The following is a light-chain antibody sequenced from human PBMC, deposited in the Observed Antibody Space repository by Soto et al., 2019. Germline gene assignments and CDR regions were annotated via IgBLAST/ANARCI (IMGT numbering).Light chain of an antibody. V-gene: IGKV1-8*01. J-gene: IGKJ1*01. CDR3: QQYYSYPRT. CDR1: QGISSY. Sequence: AIRMTQSPSSFSASTGDRVTITCRASQGISSYLAWYQQKPGKAPKLLIYAASTLQSGVPSRFSGSGSGTDFTLTISCLQSEDFATYYCQQYYSYPRTFGQATKVDIK. CDR2: AAS.